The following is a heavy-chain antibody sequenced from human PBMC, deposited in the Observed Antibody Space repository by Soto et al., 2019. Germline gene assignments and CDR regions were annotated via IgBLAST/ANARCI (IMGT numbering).Heavy chain of an antibody. D-gene: IGHD1-26*01. CDR3: AHRPIVGAAI. J-gene: IGHJ4*02. CDR1: GGSISNSNW. V-gene: IGHV4-4*02. Sequence: QVQLQESGPGLVKPSGTLSLTCAVFGGSISNSNWWTWVRQPPGKGLDWIGEIFHSGSTNYNSSLMRRVTISVDKANNQFSLTLSSVTAADTAVYYCAHRPIVGAAIWGQGTLVTVSS. CDR2: IFHSGST.